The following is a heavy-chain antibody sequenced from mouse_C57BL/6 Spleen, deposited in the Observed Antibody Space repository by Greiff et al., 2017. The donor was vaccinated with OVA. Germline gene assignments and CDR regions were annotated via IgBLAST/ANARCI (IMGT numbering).Heavy chain of an antibody. CDR1: GYAFTNYL. V-gene: IGHV1-54*01. CDR3: ARSGDYDLWFAY. Sequence: QVQLQQSGAELVRPGTSVKVSCKASGYAFTNYLIEWVKQRPGQGLEWIGVINPGSGGTNYNEKFKGKATLTADKSSSTAYMQLSSLTSEDSAVYFCARSGDYDLWFAYWGQGTLVTVSA. CDR2: INPGSGGT. J-gene: IGHJ3*01. D-gene: IGHD2-4*01.